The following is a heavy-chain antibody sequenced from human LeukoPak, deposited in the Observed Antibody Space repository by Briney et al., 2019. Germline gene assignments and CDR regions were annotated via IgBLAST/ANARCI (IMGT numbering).Heavy chain of an antibody. Sequence: PSETLSLTCTVSGYSISSGYYWGWIRQPPEKGLEWIGSIYHSGSTNYNPSLKSRVTISVDTSKNQFSLKLSSVTAADTAVYYCARAVRDRGVILPWFDPWGQGTLVTVSS. CDR2: IYHSGST. J-gene: IGHJ5*02. CDR1: GYSISSGYY. CDR3: ARAVRDRGVILPWFDP. V-gene: IGHV4-38-2*02. D-gene: IGHD3-10*01.